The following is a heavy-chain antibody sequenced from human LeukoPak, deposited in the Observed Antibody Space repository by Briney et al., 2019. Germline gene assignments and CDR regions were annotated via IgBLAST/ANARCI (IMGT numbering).Heavy chain of an antibody. V-gene: IGHV3-23*01. D-gene: IGHD4-17*01. CDR1: GFTFSSYA. Sequence: GGSLRLSCAASGFTFSSYAMSWVRQAPGKGLEWVSAISGSGGSTYYADSVKGRFTISRDNSKNTPYLQMNSLRAEDTAVYYCALGGVTTLQTQAIDYWGQRTLVTVSS. CDR2: ISGSGGST. CDR3: ALGGVTTLQTQAIDY. J-gene: IGHJ4*02.